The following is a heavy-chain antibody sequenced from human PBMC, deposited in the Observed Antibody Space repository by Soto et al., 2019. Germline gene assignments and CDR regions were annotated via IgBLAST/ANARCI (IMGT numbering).Heavy chain of an antibody. Sequence: QEQLVESGGGVVQPGTSLRLSCAVPGGIFHGYGMHWVRQAPGKGLEWVAIIRFDGSNEEYADSVKGRFTISRDNSKNTLDLQRNTLGAEDTAVYYCARDGIGGTVFRGYLDYWGRGTVVTVSS. D-gene: IGHD1-7*01. CDR1: GGIFHGYG. CDR3: ARDGIGGTVFRGYLDY. J-gene: IGHJ4*02. CDR2: IRFDGSNE. V-gene: IGHV3-33*01.